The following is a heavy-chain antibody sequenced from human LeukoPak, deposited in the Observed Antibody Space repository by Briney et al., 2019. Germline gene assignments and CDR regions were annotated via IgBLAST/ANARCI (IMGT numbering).Heavy chain of an antibody. CDR2: IYYSGST. CDR1: GGSIRSHY. V-gene: IGHV4-59*11. D-gene: IGHD3-16*02. J-gene: IGHJ4*02. CDR3: ARGAESDYVWGSYHMEYY. Sequence: PSETLSLTCTVSGGSIRSHYWSWIRQPPGKGLEGIGYIYYSGSTNYNPSLKSRVTISVDTSKNQFSLQLSSVTAEDTAVYYCARGAESDYVWGSYHMEYYWGQGTLVTVSS.